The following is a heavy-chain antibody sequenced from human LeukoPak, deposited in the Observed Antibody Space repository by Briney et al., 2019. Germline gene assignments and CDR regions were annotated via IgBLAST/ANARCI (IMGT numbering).Heavy chain of an antibody. CDR1: GFTFSDYY. Sequence: GGSLRLSCAASGFTFSDYYMSWIRQAPGKGLEWVSYISSSGSTIYYADSVRGRFTISRDNAKNSLYLQMNSLRAEDTAVYYCAREIVGGQTGDAFDIWGQGTMVTVSS. D-gene: IGHD1-26*01. CDR3: AREIVGGQTGDAFDI. CDR2: ISSSGSTI. V-gene: IGHV3-11*01. J-gene: IGHJ3*02.